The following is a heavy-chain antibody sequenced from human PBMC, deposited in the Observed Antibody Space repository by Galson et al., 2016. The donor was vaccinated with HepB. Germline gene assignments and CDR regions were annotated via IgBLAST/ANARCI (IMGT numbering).Heavy chain of an antibody. CDR1: GFTFSLYS. Sequence: SLRLSCAASGFTFSLYSMNWVRQAPGKGLEWVSYISSYSSTTHYADSVKGRFTISRGNAKNSLYLQMNSLRDEDTAVYYCARGERGSYNSGYFDYWGQGNLVTVSS. J-gene: IGHJ4*02. D-gene: IGHD1-26*01. CDR3: ARGERGSYNSGYFDY. CDR2: ISSYSSTT. V-gene: IGHV3-48*02.